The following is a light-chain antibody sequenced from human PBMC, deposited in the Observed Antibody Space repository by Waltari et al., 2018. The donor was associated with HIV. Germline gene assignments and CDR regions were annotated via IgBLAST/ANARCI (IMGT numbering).Light chain of an antibody. CDR1: SSDVGGYNY. CDR3: CSYAGSYTVV. V-gene: IGLV2-11*01. Sequence: QSALTQPRSVSGSPGQSVTISCTGTSSDVGGYNYVSWYHRHPGKAPQLMIYDVSKRPSGVPDLFSGSKSGNPASLTISGLQAEDEADYYCCSYAGSYTVVFGGGTKLTVL. CDR2: DVS. J-gene: IGLJ2*01.